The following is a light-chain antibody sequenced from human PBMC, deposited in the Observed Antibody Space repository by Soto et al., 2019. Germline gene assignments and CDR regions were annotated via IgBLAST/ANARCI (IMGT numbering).Light chain of an antibody. J-gene: IGKJ1*01. CDR3: QQYGISPRT. V-gene: IGKV3-20*01. CDR2: GAF. CDR1: QSVSSNY. Sequence: EIVLTQSPGTLSLSPGERATFSCRASQSVSSNYLAWYQQKPGQAPRLLIYGAFKRATGFPDRFSGSGSGTDFTLTISRMEPEDFAVYCCQQYGISPRTFCQGTKLQIK.